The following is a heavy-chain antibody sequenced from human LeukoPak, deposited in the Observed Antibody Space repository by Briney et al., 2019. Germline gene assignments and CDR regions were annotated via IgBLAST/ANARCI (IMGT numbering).Heavy chain of an antibody. J-gene: IGHJ5*02. CDR2: ISSSGSTI. D-gene: IGHD3-10*01. CDR1: GFTFSDYY. CDR3: ARELSSGSYLNWFDP. V-gene: IGHV3-11*04. Sequence: GGSLRLSCAASGFTFSDYYMSWIRQAPGKGLEWVSYISSSGSTIYYADSVKGRFTISRDNAKNSLYLQMNSLRAEDTAVYYCARELSSGSYLNWFDPWGQGTLVTVSS.